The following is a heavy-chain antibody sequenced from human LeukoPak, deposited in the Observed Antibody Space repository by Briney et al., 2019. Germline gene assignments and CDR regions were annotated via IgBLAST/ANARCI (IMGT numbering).Heavy chain of an antibody. Sequence: ASVKVSCKASGYTFTDYYVNWVRQAPGQGLEWVGWINPTSGGTSYAQKFQGRVTLTRDTSISTAYMDLSSLRYDDTAIYYCARGHSGDGYHFGYWGQGTLVAVSS. D-gene: IGHD2-21*01. CDR3: ARGHSGDGYHFGY. J-gene: IGHJ4*02. CDR2: INPTSGGT. CDR1: GYTFTDYY. V-gene: IGHV1-2*02.